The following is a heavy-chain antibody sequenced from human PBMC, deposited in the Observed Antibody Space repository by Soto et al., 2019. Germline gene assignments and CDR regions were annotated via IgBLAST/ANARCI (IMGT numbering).Heavy chain of an antibody. J-gene: IGHJ6*02. CDR2: IIPIFGTA. CDR3: AREVVFVDYGDYYYYGMDV. V-gene: IGHV1-69*13. D-gene: IGHD4-17*01. CDR1: GGTFSSYA. Sequence: SVKVSCKASGGTFSSYAMSWVRRAPGQGLEWMGGIIPIFGTANYAQKFQGRVTITADESTSTAYMELSSLRSEDTAVYYCAREVVFVDYGDYYYYGMDVWGQGTTVTVSS.